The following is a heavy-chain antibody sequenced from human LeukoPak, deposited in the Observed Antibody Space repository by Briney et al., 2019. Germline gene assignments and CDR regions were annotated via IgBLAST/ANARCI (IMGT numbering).Heavy chain of an antibody. V-gene: IGHV1-69*13. J-gene: IGHJ4*02. Sequence: VASVKVSCKACGCTFSSYAISWLRQAPGQGLEWMGGIIPIFVTANHAQKFQGRVTITADESTSTAYMELSSLRSEDTAVYYCASGGGGYYDSSGYWGQGTLVTVSS. D-gene: IGHD3-22*01. CDR3: ASGGGGYYDSSGY. CDR2: IIPIFVTA. CDR1: GCTFSSYA.